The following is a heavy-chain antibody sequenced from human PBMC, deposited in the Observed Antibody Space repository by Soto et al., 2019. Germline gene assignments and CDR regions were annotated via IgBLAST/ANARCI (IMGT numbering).Heavy chain of an antibody. J-gene: IGHJ4*02. CDR1: GGSVTSDDDY. CDR3: ATESGSTYGYFDY. V-gene: IGHV4-30-4*01. CDR2: ISNSGST. D-gene: IGHD5-18*01. Sequence: SETLSLTCTVSGGSVTSDDDYWSWIRQSPGKGLEWIGYISNSGSTCYNPSLKTRLSMSVDRSKNQFTLRLTSVTAADTALYFCATESGSTYGYFDYWGQGPQVTVSS.